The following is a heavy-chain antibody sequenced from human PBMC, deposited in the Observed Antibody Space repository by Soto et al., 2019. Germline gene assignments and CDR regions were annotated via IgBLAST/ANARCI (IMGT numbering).Heavy chain of an antibody. CDR2: ISASGHTT. V-gene: IGHV3-23*01. CDR3: AKDSTLVSGSDSRGDVDS. J-gene: IGHJ4*02. CDR1: GFTFGRYA. Sequence: EVQLLESGGGLVQPGGSLRLSCAASGFTFGRYAMSWVHQAPGKGLEWVSTISASGHTTYYADSVKGRFTISRASFKNTLYLQMDSLRAEDTADYYCAKDSTLVSGSDSRGDVDSWGQGTLVTVSS. D-gene: IGHD1-26*01.